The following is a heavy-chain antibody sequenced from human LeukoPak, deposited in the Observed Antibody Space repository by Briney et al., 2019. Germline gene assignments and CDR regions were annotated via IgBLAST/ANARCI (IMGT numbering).Heavy chain of an antibody. J-gene: IGHJ4*02. CDR3: ARGNSSSWYGGHYFDY. CDR1: GFTFSSYW. V-gene: IGHV3-7*01. D-gene: IGHD6-13*01. CDR2: IKQDGSEK. Sequence: PGGSLRLSCAASGFTFSSYWMSWVRQAPGKGLEWVANIKQDGSEKYYVDSVKGRFTISRDNAKNSLYLQMNSLRAEDTAVYYCARGNSSSWYGGHYFDYWGQGTLVTVSS.